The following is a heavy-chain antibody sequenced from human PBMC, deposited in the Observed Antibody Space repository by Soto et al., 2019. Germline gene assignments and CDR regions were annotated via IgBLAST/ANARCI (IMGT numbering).Heavy chain of an antibody. CDR1: GGTFSSYA. Sequence: QVQLVQSGAEVKKPGSSVKVSCKASGGTFSSYAISWVRQAPGQGLEWMGGIIPIFGTANYAQKFQGRVPITADKSTRTAYMELSRLRSEDTAVYYCASDTAGIVVVPAAPFDYWGQGTLVTVSS. V-gene: IGHV1-69*06. J-gene: IGHJ4*02. CDR3: ASDTAGIVVVPAAPFDY. CDR2: IIPIFGTA. D-gene: IGHD2-2*01.